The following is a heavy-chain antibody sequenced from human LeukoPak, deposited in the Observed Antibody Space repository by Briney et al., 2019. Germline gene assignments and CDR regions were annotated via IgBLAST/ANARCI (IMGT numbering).Heavy chain of an antibody. V-gene: IGHV4-34*01. CDR1: GGSFSGYY. Sequence: SETLSLTCAVYGGSFSGYYWSWIRQPPGKGLEWIGEINHSGGTNYNPSLKSRVTISVGTSKNQFSLKLSSVTAADTAVYYCARVASDCSSTSCPTGSYQDYWGQGTLVTVSS. CDR2: INHSGGT. D-gene: IGHD2-2*01. J-gene: IGHJ4*02. CDR3: ARVASDCSSTSCPTGSYQDY.